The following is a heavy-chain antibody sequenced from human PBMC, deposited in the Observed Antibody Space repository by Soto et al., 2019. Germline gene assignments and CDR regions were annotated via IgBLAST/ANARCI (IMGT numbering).Heavy chain of an antibody. CDR2: IYYSGST. V-gene: IGHV4-31*03. CDR3: SRGFPTSPFDS. CDR1: GGSITSGGFF. J-gene: IGHJ4*02. Sequence: QVQLQESGPGLVKPSQTLSLTCTVSGGSITSGGFFWSWIRQHPGKGLEWIGHIYYSGSTSYNPSLKNRLTISLDASKNQFSLRLSSLTVADTAVYYCSRGFPTSPFDSWVQGTLVTVSS.